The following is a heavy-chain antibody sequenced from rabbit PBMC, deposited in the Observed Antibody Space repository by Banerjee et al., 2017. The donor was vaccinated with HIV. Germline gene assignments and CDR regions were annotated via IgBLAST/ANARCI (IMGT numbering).Heavy chain of an antibody. CDR2: INSSSRNV. J-gene: IGHJ6*01. V-gene: IGHV1S45*01. CDR1: GFSFSNKYV. Sequence: QEQLEESGGDLVKPEGSLTITCTASGFSFSNKYVMCWVRQAPGKGLEWIGCINSSSRNVVYASWATGRFTISKTSSTTVTLQMTSLTAADTATYFCAGGDSGYRWITRLDLWGPGTLVTVS. D-gene: IGHD7-1*01. CDR3: AGGDSGYRWITRLDL.